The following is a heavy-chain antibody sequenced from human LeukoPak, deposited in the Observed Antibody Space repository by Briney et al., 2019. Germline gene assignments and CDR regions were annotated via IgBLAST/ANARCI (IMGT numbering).Heavy chain of an antibody. D-gene: IGHD3-10*02. V-gene: IGHV3-48*03. CDR1: GFTFSSYE. Sequence: GGSLRLSCAASGFTFSSYEMNWVRQAPGKGLEWVSYISSSGSTIYYADSVKGRFTISRDNAKNSLYLQMNSLRAEDTAVHYCAELGITMIGGVWGKGTTVTISS. CDR3: AELGITMIGGV. J-gene: IGHJ6*04. CDR2: ISSSGSTI.